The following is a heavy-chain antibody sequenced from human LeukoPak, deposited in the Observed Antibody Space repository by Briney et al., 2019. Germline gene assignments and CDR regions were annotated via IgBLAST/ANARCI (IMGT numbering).Heavy chain of an antibody. Sequence: ASVKFSCKTSGYPFTTYGVAWVRQAPGQGLEWMGWINSYKGDTQYSQKFQGRFALTSDTSTNTVHMELWSLRSDDTAVYYCARDTNNEIDYWGQGTLVIVSS. D-gene: IGHD2-8*01. CDR1: GYPFTTYG. J-gene: IGHJ4*02. CDR2: INSYKGDT. CDR3: ARDTNNEIDY. V-gene: IGHV1-18*01.